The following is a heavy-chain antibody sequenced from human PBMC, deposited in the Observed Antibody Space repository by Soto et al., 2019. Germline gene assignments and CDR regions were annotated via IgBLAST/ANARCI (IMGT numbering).Heavy chain of an antibody. D-gene: IGHD6-13*01. V-gene: IGHV3-30-3*01. CDR1: GFTFTRYA. CDR3: ARIPVWYSSSWHDAYDM. Sequence: QVQLAESGGDVVQPGRSLRLSCAASGFTFTRYAMHWVRQAPGKGLEWVAATSIDGSKKYYADSVKGRFTISRDNLRSTLYLQMSSLRTEDTAVYYCARIPVWYSSSWHDAYDMWGQGTVVTVSS. J-gene: IGHJ3*02. CDR2: TSIDGSKK.